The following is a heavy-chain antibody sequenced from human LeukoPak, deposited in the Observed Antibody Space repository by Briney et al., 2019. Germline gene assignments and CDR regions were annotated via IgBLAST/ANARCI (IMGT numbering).Heavy chain of an antibody. CDR2: INHSGST. J-gene: IGHJ5*02. Sequence: SETLSLTCAVYGGSFSGYYWSWIRQPPGKGLEWIGEINHSGSTNYNPSLKSRVTISVDTSKNQFSLKLSSVTAADTAVYYCARLTLWSIAAAGTGDGNNWFDPWGQGTLVTVSP. CDR3: ARLTLWSIAAAGTGDGNNWFDP. CDR1: GGSFSGYY. V-gene: IGHV4-34*01. D-gene: IGHD6-13*01.